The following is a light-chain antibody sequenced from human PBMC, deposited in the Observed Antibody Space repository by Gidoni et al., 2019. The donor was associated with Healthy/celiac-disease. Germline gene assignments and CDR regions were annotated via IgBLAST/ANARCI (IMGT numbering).Light chain of an antibody. V-gene: IGKV1-5*03. CDR1: QSISSW. J-gene: IGKJ1*01. CDR3: QQYNSYWT. CDR2: KAS. Sequence: DIQMTQSPSTLSASVGDRVTINCRASQSISSWLAWYQQKPVKAPKLLIYKASSLESGVPSRFSGSGSGTEFTLTISSLQPDDFATYYCQQYNSYWTFGQGTKVEIK.